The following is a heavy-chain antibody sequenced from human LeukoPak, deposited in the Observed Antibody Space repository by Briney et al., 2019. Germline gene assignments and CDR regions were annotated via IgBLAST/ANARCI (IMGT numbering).Heavy chain of an antibody. V-gene: IGHV3-30-3*01. D-gene: IGHD5-18*01. Sequence: GGSLRLSCAASGFTFSSYAMHWVRQAPGKGLEWVAVISYDGSNKYYADSVKGRFTISRDNSKNTLYLQMNSLRAEDTAVYYXXXXXXXXXXIQLWLMGDFDYWGQGTLVTVSS. J-gene: IGHJ4*02. CDR2: ISYDGSNK. CDR3: XXXXXXXXXIQLWLMGDFDY. CDR1: GFTFSSYA.